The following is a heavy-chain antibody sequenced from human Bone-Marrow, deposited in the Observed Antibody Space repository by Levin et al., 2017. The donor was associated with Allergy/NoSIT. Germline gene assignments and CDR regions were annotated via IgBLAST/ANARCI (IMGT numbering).Heavy chain of an antibody. CDR2: ISGSGGST. CDR1: GFTFSSYA. J-gene: IGHJ3*02. D-gene: IGHD3-10*01. Sequence: GGSLRLSCAASGFTFSSYAMSWVRQAPGKGLEWVSAISGSGGSTYYADSVKGRFTISRDNSKNTLYLQMNSLRAEDTAVYYCAKDPLWFREFKDAFDIWGQGTMVTVSS. CDR3: AKDPLWFREFKDAFDI. V-gene: IGHV3-23*01.